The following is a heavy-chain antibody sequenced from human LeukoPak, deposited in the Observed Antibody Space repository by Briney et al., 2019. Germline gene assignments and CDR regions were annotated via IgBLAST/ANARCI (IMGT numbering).Heavy chain of an antibody. V-gene: IGHV4-59*01. J-gene: IGHJ5*02. CDR3: ARGGYCSRGYCYSNWFDP. CDR1: GGFISSYY. D-gene: IGHD2-15*01. Sequence: SETLSLTCTVSGGFISSYYWSWIRQPPGKGLEWIGYIYYSGSTNYNPSLKSRLTISVDTSKKQFSLKLSSVTAADTAVYYCARGGYCSRGYCYSNWFDPWGQGTLVTVSS. CDR2: IYYSGST.